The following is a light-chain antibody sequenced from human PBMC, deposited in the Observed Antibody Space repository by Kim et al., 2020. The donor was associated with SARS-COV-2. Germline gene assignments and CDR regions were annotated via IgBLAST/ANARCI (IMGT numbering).Light chain of an antibody. Sequence: QSALTQPASVSGSPGQSITISCTGTSSDVGSYNLVSWYQQRPGKAPKLIIYEGTKRPSGVSNRFSGSKSGNTASLTISGLQAEDEADYYCCSYVGSSTPVFGTGTKVTVL. V-gene: IGLV2-23*01. CDR1: SSDVGSYNL. J-gene: IGLJ1*01. CDR2: EGT. CDR3: CSYVGSSTPV.